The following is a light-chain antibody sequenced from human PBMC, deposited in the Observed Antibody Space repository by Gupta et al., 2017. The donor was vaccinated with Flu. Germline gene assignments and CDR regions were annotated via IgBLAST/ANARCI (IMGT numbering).Light chain of an antibody. J-gene: IGLJ3*02. CDR3: RVSDTPSDLWV. Sequence: SFIMTPQPSVSVAPGQTASIACGGNNIGSETVHWYQQKPGQAPVLVFYDDDIRPYGIPARSSCCNSGNTATPRIRSVVSGDEDDYYCRVSDTPSDLWVFGGGTKVTVL. CDR1: NIGSET. CDR2: DDD. V-gene: IGLV3-21*02.